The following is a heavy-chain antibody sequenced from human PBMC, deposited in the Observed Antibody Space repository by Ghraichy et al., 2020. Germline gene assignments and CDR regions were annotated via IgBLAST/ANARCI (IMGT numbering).Heavy chain of an antibody. Sequence: SETLSLTCTVSGGSVSSGSYYWSWIRQPPGKGLEWIGYIFYSGSTNYNPSLKSQVTISVDTSKNQFSLKLSSVTAADTAVYYCARTLAATGTCFDFWGQGTLVTVSS. D-gene: IGHD1-1*01. CDR2: IFYSGST. J-gene: IGHJ4*02. V-gene: IGHV4-61*01. CDR3: ARTLAATGTCFDF. CDR1: GGSVSSGSYY.